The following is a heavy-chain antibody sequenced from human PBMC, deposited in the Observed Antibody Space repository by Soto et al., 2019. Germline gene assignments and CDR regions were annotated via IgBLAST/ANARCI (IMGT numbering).Heavy chain of an antibody. CDR1: GFTFSSYA. Sequence: LRLSCAASGFTFSSYAMSWVRQAPGKGLAWVSACSGGGGSTYYADSVKGRVSISRDNSKNTLYLQMNSLRAEYTAVYFCAKSYSSNWYDYFDYWGQGIVVTVSS. D-gene: IGHD6-13*01. CDR3: AKSYSSNWYDYFDY. CDR2: CSGGGGST. J-gene: IGHJ4*02. V-gene: IGHV3-23*01.